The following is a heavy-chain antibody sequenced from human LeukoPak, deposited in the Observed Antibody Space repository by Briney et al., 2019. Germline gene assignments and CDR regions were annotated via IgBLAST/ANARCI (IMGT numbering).Heavy chain of an antibody. J-gene: IGHJ4*02. D-gene: IGHD2-15*01. V-gene: IGHV5-51*01. Sequence: GESLKISCKGSGYSFTSYWIGWVRQMPGKGLEWMGVIYPGDSDTRYSPSFQGQVTISADKSISTAYLQWSSLKASDTAMYYCARLVGYCSGGSCYHFDYWGQGTLVTVSS. CDR1: GYSFTSYW. CDR3: ARLVGYCSGGSCYHFDY. CDR2: IYPGDSDT.